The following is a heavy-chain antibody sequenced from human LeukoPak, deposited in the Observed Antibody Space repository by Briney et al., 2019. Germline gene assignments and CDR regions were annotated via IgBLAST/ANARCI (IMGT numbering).Heavy chain of an antibody. Sequence: GSLRLSCAAPGFTFSNYWMTWVRQAPGKGLECLGFIRSKLYAAPIDYAASVKGTLTISRDDSKSNAYLQMNSLKIDDTAVYYCTRTSTIARTAMDWMDVWGKGTTVTISS. CDR1: GFTFSNYW. CDR3: TRTSTIARTAMDWMDV. J-gene: IGHJ6*04. D-gene: IGHD1-14*01. V-gene: IGHV3-49*04. CDR2: IRSKLYAAPI.